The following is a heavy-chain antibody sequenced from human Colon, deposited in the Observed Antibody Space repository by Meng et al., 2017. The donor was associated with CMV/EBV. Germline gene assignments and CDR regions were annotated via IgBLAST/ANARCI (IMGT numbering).Heavy chain of an antibody. CDR2: VNSDGTDT. CDR3: ARGDRTYYFDS. CDR1: GFTFSSYW. Sequence: GESLKISCAASGFTFSSYWMHWVRRGPGKGLVWVSHVNSDGTDTNYADFVKGRFTISRDDAKSTLYLQLRSLRAEDTGVYYCARGDRTYYFDSWGQGTPVTVSS. J-gene: IGHJ4*02. D-gene: IGHD1/OR15-1a*01. V-gene: IGHV3-74*01.